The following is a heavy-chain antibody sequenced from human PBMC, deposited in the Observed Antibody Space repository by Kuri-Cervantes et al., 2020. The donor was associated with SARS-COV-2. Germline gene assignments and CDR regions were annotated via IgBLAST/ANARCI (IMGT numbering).Heavy chain of an antibody. D-gene: IGHD6-13*01. CDR3: SRRAATGFRHMDV. J-gene: IGHJ6*03. V-gene: IGHV4-31*03. CDR2: INYSAST. Sequence: SETLSLTCTVSGDSITSGGHHWTWIRQLPGKGLEWIGYINYSASTYSNPSLKSRVTIRVDASQNQISLKLRSVTAADTAVYYCSRRAATGFRHMDVWGNGTTVTVSS. CDR1: GDSITSGGHH.